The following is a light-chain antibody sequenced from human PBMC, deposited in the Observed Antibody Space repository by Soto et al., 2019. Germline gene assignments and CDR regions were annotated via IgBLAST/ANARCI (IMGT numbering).Light chain of an antibody. J-gene: IGKJ1*01. CDR1: PSARSCY. CDR3: QQYGSSPRT. V-gene: IGKV3-20*01. CDR2: GAH. Sequence: EIVLKQSPGTLSSSPGERATLSCRARPSARSCYLAWYHQKPVQAPSLHIYGAHTRATGIPDRFTGSGSGTDFTLTISRLEPEDFAVYYCQQYGSSPRTFGQGTKVEIK.